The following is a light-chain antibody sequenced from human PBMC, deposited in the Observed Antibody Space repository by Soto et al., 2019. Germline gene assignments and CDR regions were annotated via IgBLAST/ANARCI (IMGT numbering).Light chain of an antibody. CDR2: DVS. J-gene: IGLJ3*02. Sequence: QSALTQPASVSGSPGQSITISCTGTSSDVGAYNYVSWFQQYVGKAPKLMIFDVSNRPSGVSNRFSGSKSGNTASLTISGLQAEDEADYYCSSYTSISTLWVFGGGTKLTVL. CDR3: SSYTSISTLWV. CDR1: SSDVGAYNY. V-gene: IGLV2-14*01.